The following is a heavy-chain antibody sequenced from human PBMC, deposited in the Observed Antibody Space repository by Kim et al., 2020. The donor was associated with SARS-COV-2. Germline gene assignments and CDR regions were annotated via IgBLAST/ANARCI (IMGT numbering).Heavy chain of an antibody. J-gene: IGHJ6*03. Sequence: GGSLRLSCAASGFSVRGHYMDWVRQIPGKGLEWVSVLYSGGDTFYIDAVKGRFTISRDPSKNILYLQMNNLRVEDTAVYYCIKGDVRGTALDVWGNGTTV. D-gene: IGHD3-10*02. V-gene: IGHV3-66*01. CDR2: LYSGGDT. CDR1: GFSVRGHY. CDR3: IKGDVRGTALDV.